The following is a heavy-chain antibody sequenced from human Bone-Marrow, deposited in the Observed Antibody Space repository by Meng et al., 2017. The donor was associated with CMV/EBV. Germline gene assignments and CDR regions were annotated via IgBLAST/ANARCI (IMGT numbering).Heavy chain of an antibody. V-gene: IGHV3-11*01. CDR3: ARDSPTRGMDV. CDR1: GFTFSDYY. J-gene: IGHJ6*02. Sequence: GESLKISCAASGFTFSDYYMSWIRQAPGKGLEWVSYISSSGSTISYADSVKGRFTISRDNAKNSLYLQMNSLRAEDTAVYYCARDSPTRGMDVWGQGTTVTVSS. CDR2: ISSSGSTI.